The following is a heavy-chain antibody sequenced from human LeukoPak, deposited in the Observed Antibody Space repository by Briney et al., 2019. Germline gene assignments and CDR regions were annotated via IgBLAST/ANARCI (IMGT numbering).Heavy chain of an antibody. CDR1: GLTVSSYS. D-gene: IGHD2-15*01. J-gene: IGHJ4*02. V-gene: IGHV3-48*02. Sequence: GGSLRLSCVASGLTVSSYSMNWVRQAPGKGLEWVSYISSSSSTIYYADSVKGRFTISRDNAKNSLDLQMNSLRDEDTAVYYCVRARASGRSGFDYWGQGTLVTVPS. CDR2: ISSSSSTI. CDR3: VRARASGRSGFDY.